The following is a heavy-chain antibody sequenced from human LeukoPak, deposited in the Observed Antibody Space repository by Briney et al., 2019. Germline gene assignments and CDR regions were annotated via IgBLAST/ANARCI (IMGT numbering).Heavy chain of an antibody. CDR3: ARDSGFQYYSGMDV. J-gene: IGHJ6*02. CDR1: GFTFSSYG. CDR2: IWYDGSNK. V-gene: IGHV3-33*01. Sequence: GGSLRLSCAASGFTFSSYGMHWVRQAPGKGLEGVAVIWYDGSNKYYADSVKGRFTISRDNSKNTLYLQMNSLSAEDTAVYYCARDSGFQYYSGMDVWGQGPTVTVSS. D-gene: IGHD1-26*01.